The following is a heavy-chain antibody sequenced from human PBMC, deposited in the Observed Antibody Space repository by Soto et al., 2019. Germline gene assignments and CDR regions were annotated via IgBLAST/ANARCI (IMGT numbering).Heavy chain of an antibody. CDR2: IKEDGSEK. D-gene: IGHD3-16*01. J-gene: IGHJ4*02. CDR1: GFTFSGYW. Sequence: EVQLVESGGGLVQPGGSLRLSCAASGFTFSGYWMTWVRQAPGKGLEWVANIKEDGSEKNYVDSVEGRFTISRDNAKNSLYLQMNSLRADDTAVYYCARGGSESVYWGQGTLVTVSS. V-gene: IGHV3-7*01. CDR3: ARGGSESVY.